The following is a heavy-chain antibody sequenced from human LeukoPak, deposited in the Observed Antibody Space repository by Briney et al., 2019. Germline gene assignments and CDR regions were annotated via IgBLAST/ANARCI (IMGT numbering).Heavy chain of an antibody. CDR3: ARANGDLWVDY. D-gene: IGHD4-17*01. J-gene: IGHJ4*02. V-gene: IGHV4-59*01. Sequence: GNTNYSPSPKSRVSISVDTSKNQFSLNLSSVTAADTAVYYCARANGDLWVDYWGQGTLVTVSS. CDR2: GNT.